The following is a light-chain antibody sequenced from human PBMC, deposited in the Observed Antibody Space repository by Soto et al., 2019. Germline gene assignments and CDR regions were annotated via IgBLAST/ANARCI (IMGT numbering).Light chain of an antibody. Sequence: SYELTQPPSVSVSPGQTARIACSGDALPKQYAYWYQQKPGQAPVLLIYKDKERPSGIPERFSGSSSGTTVTLTIGGVQAEAEADYYCQSSDRGDTYWVFGGGTQLTVL. CDR3: QSSDRGDTYWV. V-gene: IGLV3-25*02. CDR1: ALPKQY. J-gene: IGLJ3*02. CDR2: KDK.